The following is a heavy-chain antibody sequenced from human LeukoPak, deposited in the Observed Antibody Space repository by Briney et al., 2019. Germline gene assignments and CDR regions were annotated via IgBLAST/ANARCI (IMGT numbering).Heavy chain of an antibody. J-gene: IGHJ4*02. V-gene: IGHV4-59*01. CDR2: IDHGGST. Sequence: SETLSLTCAVYGGSFSSYYWTWIRQPPGKVLEWIGYIDHGGSTNYNPSLRSRVSISSDTSKIQFSLELTSVTAADTAVYYCARLKATVSIHAYFDSWGQGTLVTVSS. CDR3: ARLKATVSIHAYFDS. D-gene: IGHD4-17*01. CDR1: GGSFSSYY.